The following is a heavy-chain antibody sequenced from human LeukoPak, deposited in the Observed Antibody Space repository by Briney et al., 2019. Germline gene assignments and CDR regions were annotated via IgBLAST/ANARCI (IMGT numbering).Heavy chain of an antibody. CDR2: IRNDGSII. CDR1: GFTCSSYG. J-gene: IGHJ4*02. CDR3: AKDSGYRLDYFDY. V-gene: IGHV3-30*02. D-gene: IGHD5-18*01. Sequence: GGSLRLSCAASGFTCSSYGMHWIRQAPGKELEWVAFIRNDGSIIYNADSVKGRFTISRDNSKSTLFMQMNSLTTDDTAVYYCAKDSGYRLDYFDYWGQGTLVTVSS.